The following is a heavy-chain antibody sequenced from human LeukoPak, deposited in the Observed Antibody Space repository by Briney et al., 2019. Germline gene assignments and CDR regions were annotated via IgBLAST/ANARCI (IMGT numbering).Heavy chain of an antibody. CDR3: ARSWGYGYNEEGGYYFDY. CDR1: GGTFSSYA. CDR2: IIPILGIA. D-gene: IGHD5-24*01. J-gene: IGHJ4*02. Sequence: SVKVSCKASGGTFSSYAISWVRQAPGQGLEWMGRIIPILGIANYAQKFQSRVTITADKSTSTAYMELSSLRSEDTAVYYCARSWGYGYNEEGGYYFDYWGQGTLVTVSS. V-gene: IGHV1-69*04.